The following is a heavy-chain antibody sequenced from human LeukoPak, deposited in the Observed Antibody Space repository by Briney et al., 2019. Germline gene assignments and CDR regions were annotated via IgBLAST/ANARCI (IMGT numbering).Heavy chain of an antibody. V-gene: IGHV3-48*03. D-gene: IGHD6-13*01. CDR1: GFTFSSYE. J-gene: IGHJ4*02. CDR2: ISRSAVTI. Sequence: SGGSLRLSCAASGFTFSSYEMNWVRQAPGKGLEWISSISRSAVTIYYADSVKGRFTISRDNAKNSLYLQMNSLRAEDTAVYYCARVGVFSSSWLLYWGQGTLVTVSS. CDR3: ARVGVFSSSWLLY.